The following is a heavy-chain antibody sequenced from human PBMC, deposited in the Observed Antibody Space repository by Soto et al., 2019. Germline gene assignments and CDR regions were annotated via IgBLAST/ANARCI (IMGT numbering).Heavy chain of an antibody. Sequence: ASVKVSCKASGYTFTSYAMHWVRQAPGQRLEWMGWINAGNGNTKYSQKFQGRVTITRDTSASTAYMELSSLRSEDTAVYYCARDHIYCSSISCHFEMAFDIRGQGTMVTVSS. CDR3: ARDHIYCSSISCHFEMAFDI. CDR1: GYTFTSYA. V-gene: IGHV1-3*01. J-gene: IGHJ3*02. CDR2: INAGNGNT. D-gene: IGHD2-2*01.